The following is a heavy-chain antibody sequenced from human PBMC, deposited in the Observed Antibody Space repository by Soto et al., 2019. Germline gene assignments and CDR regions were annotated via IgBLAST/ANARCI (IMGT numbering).Heavy chain of an antibody. CDR1: GFSFSSYD. V-gene: IGHV3-13*04. D-gene: IGHD6-19*01. CDR2: IGTAGDT. CDR3: ARDGGRSGWYQSGAFDI. J-gene: IGHJ3*02. Sequence: EVQLVESGGGLVQPGGSLRLPCAASGFSFSSYDMLWVRQATGKGLEWVSAIGTAGDTSYPGSVKGRFTISRENAKNSLYLQMNSLRAGDTAVYYCARDGGRSGWYQSGAFDIWGQGTMVTVSS.